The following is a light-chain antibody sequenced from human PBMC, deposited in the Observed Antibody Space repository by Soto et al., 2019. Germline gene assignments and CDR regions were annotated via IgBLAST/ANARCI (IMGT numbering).Light chain of an antibody. V-gene: IGKV3D-15*01. J-gene: IGKJ1*01. CDR2: DAS. Sequence: EIVLTQSPATLSLSPGERATLSCRASQSVNSYLAWYQQRPGQAPRLLIYDASSRATGIQARFSGSGSGTEFTLTIRSLQSEDFAVYYCKQYNNWRTCGQGTKVDIK. CDR3: KQYNNWRT. CDR1: QSVNSY.